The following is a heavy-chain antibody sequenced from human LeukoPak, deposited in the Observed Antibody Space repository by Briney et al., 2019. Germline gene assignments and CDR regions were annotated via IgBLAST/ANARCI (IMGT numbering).Heavy chain of an antibody. CDR3: ARGRQEYSYGPRPSYYYYYMDV. CDR1: DDSFTSYSHY. V-gene: IGHV4-39*07. J-gene: IGHJ6*03. Sequence: PSETLSLTCSVSDDSFTSYSHYWGWIRQPPGKGLEWIGSMFYTGSAYYNPSLKSRVTISVDTSKNQLSLKLSSVTAADTAVYYCARGRQEYSYGPRPSYYYYYMDVWGKGTTVTVSS. CDR2: MFYTGSA. D-gene: IGHD5-18*01.